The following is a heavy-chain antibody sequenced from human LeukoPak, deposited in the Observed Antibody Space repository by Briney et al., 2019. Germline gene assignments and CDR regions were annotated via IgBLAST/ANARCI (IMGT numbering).Heavy chain of an antibody. CDR2: IYGTGST. V-gene: IGHV4-38-2*01. D-gene: IGHD3-16*01. Sequence: SETLSLTCAVSGYSLGKNYYWGWMRQPPGKGLEWIGRIYGTGSTSYNPSLMNRATMSVDTSKNHFSLKLTSVTAADTAVYYCARYDSRGSASTRFDYWGQGILVTISS. CDR1: GYSLGKNYY. CDR3: ARYDSRGSASTRFDY. J-gene: IGHJ4*02.